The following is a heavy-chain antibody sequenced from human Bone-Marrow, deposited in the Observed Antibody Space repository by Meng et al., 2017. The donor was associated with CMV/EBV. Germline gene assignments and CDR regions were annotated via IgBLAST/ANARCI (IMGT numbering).Heavy chain of an antibody. CDR3: ARDRCSSTSCPVDY. CDR2: IRYDGSNK. D-gene: IGHD2-2*01. CDR1: GFTVSSNY. Sequence: GGSLRLSCAASGFTVSSNYMSWVRQAPGKGLEWVAFIRYDGSNKYYADSVKGRFTISRDNSKNSLDLQMNSLRAEDTAVYYCARDRCSSTSCPVDYWGQGTLVTVSS. V-gene: IGHV3-30*02. J-gene: IGHJ4*02.